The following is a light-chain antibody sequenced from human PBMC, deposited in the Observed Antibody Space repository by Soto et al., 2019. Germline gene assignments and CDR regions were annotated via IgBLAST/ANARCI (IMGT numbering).Light chain of an antibody. CDR2: GVS. Sequence: ESVLTQSPGTLSLSPGERATLSCRATQSVTNNYFAWYHQKPGQSPRLLIYGVSSRATDIPDRFSGSGSGTGFTLTISRLEPEDFVVYYCQQYSSLPHTFGQGTKLEVK. CDR1: QSVTNNY. V-gene: IGKV3-20*01. J-gene: IGKJ2*01. CDR3: QQYSSLPHT.